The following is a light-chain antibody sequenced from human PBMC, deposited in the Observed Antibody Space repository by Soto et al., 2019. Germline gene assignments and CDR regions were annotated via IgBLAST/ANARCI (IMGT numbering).Light chain of an antibody. CDR1: QSIGCF. J-gene: IGKJ1*01. CDR3: QQYESYWT. V-gene: IGKV1-5*03. CDR2: KAS. Sequence: IQMTQSPSTLSAYVGDRVTITCRASQSIGCFLSWYQQKPGKTPKLLIYKASILEYGVPSRFSGSGSGTEFTLTISRLQPADFASYYCQQYESYWTFGQGTKVDMK.